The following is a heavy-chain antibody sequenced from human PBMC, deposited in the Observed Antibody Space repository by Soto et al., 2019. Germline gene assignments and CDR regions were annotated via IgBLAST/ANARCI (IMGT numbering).Heavy chain of an antibody. CDR2: ISGSGGST. CDR3: AKHRYHSTPLYDSLEY. D-gene: IGHD3-22*01. CDR1: GFTFSSYA. J-gene: IGHJ4*02. V-gene: IGHV3-23*01. Sequence: GGSLRLSCAASGFTFSSYAMSWVRQAPGKGLEWVSAISGSGGSTYYADSVKGRFTISRDNSKNTLYLHMNSLGVEDTAIYYCAKHRYHSTPLYDSLEYWGQGTLVTVSS.